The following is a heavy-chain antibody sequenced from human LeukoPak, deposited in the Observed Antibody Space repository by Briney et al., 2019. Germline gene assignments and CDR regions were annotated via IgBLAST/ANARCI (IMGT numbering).Heavy chain of an antibody. V-gene: IGHV3-66*01. CDR3: ARENYDYHDAFDI. CDR2: VYSGSGT. J-gene: IGHJ3*02. D-gene: IGHD5-12*01. Sequence: PGGSLRLSCAASGFTFSDYYMSWIRQAPGKGLEWVSIVYSGSGTYYADSVKGRFTISRDNSKNTLYLQMNSLRPEDAAVYYCARENYDYHDAFDIWGQGTMVTVSS. CDR1: GFTFSDYY.